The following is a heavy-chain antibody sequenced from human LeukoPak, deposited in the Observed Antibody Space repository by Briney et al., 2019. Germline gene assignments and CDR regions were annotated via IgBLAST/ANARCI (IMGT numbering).Heavy chain of an antibody. CDR2: IHHSGYT. CDR1: GDAISSGNY. V-gene: IGHV4-38-2*01. J-gene: IGHJ4*02. D-gene: IGHD3-16*01. Sequence: PSETLSLTCVVSGDAISSGNYWGWIRQPPEKGLEWIGNIHHSGYTNYNPSLKSRVTISVDTSKNQFSLKMKSVTAADTAVYYCARMGSDHWGQGTLVTVSS. CDR3: ARMGSDH.